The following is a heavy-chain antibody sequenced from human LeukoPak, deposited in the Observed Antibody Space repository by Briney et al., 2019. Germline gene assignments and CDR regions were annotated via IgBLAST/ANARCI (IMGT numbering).Heavy chain of an antibody. J-gene: IGHJ4*02. CDR2: ISYDGSNK. CDR3: AKSSALLLWFGESLDY. V-gene: IGHV3-30*18. Sequence: GRSLRLSCAASGFTFSSYGMHWVRQAPGKGLEWVAVISYDGSNKYYADSVKGRFTVSRDNSKNTLYLQMNSLRAEDTAVYYCAKSSALLLWFGESLDYWGQGTLVTVSS. CDR1: GFTFSSYG. D-gene: IGHD3-10*01.